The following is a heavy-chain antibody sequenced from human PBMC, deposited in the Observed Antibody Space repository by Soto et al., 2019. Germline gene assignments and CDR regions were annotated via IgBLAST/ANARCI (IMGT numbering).Heavy chain of an antibody. J-gene: IGHJ4*02. CDR2: INGGGGSP. CDR1: GFTFSTYT. CDR3: AKARSSTSNCYVPDY. D-gene: IGHD2-2*01. Sequence: GGSLRLSCAASGFTFSTYTMSWVRRAPGKGLEWVSTINGGGGSPSYADSVQGRFTISRDNPKNTLYLQLNSLTVDDTATDYCAKARSSTSNCYVPDYWGQGTLVTVAS. V-gene: IGHV3-23*01.